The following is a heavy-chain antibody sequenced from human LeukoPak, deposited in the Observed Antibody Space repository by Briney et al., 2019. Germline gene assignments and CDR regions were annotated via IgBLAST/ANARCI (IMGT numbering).Heavy chain of an antibody. D-gene: IGHD3-22*01. CDR3: ARGRYYDSSGYPYYFDY. V-gene: IGHV3-33*01. CDR2: IWYDGSNK. CDR1: GFIFSSYG. Sequence: PGRSLRLSCAASGFIFSSYGMHWVRQAPGKGLEWVAVIWYDGSNKYYADSVKGRFTISRDNSKNTLYLQMSSLRAGDTAVYYCARGRYYDSSGYPYYFDYWGQGTLVTVSS. J-gene: IGHJ4*02.